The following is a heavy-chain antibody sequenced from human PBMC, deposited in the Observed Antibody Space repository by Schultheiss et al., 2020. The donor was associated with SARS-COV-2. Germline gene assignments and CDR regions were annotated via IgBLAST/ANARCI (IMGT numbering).Heavy chain of an antibody. CDR2: IYYSGST. CDR1: GGSISSYY. Sequence: GSLRLSCTVSGGSISSYYWSWIRQPPGKGLEWIGYIYYSGSTNYNPSLKSRVTISVDTSKNQFSLKLSSVTAADTAVYYCARSHGYYDILTGYPDWFDPWGQGTLVTVSS. V-gene: IGHV4-59*01. J-gene: IGHJ5*02. D-gene: IGHD3-9*01. CDR3: ARSHGYYDILTGYPDWFDP.